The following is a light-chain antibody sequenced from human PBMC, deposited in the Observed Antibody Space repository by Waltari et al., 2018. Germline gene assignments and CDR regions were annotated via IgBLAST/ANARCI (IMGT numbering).Light chain of an antibody. CDR1: QSVSSY. J-gene: IGKJ2*01. Sequence: DLQVTQSPPSLSASVGDRVTITCRASQSVSSYLNWYQQKPGIAPRLLIYDASTLQSGVPTRFSGSGSGTVFTLSISSLQPEDSATYYCQQSYNNPRTFGRGTKLEIK. V-gene: IGKV1-39*01. CDR3: QQSYNNPRT. CDR2: DAS.